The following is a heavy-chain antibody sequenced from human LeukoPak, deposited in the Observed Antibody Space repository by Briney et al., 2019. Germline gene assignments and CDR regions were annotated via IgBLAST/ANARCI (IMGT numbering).Heavy chain of an antibody. CDR3: AREGNGEYYKLFDY. V-gene: IGHV3-21*01. CDR1: GFTFRSYN. Sequence: PGGSLRLSCAASGFTFRSYNMNWVRQAPGKGLEWVSSISGSGNYINYADSVKGRFTISGDNDKNSLYLQMNRLRAEDTAVYYCAREGNGEYYKLFDYWGQGTLVTVSS. CDR2: ISGSGNYI. J-gene: IGHJ4*02. D-gene: IGHD4-17*01.